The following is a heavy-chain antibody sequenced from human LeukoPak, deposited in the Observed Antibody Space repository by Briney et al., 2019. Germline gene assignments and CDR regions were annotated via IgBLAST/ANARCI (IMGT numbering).Heavy chain of an antibody. CDR2: IYYSGST. CDR3: AREGIAAAGVTLDYYYGMDV. CDR1: GGSNSSYY. V-gene: IGHV4-59*01. J-gene: IGHJ6*04. D-gene: IGHD6-13*01. Sequence: SETLSLTCTVSGGSNSSYYWSWIRQPPGKGLEWIGYIYYSGSTNYNPSLKSRVTISVDTSKNQFSLKLSSVTAADTAVYYCAREGIAAAGVTLDYYYGMDVWGKGTTVTVSS.